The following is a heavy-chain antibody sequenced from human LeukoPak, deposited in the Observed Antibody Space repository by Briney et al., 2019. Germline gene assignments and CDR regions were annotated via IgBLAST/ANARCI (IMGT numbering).Heavy chain of an antibody. V-gene: IGHV1-18*04. Sequence: ASVKVSCKASGYTFFTYGVLWVRQAPGQGLEWMGWINPYNGETKYAQKFQGRVTITTDTSTSTAKMELRSLRSDDTAVYYCARGDRGHGVDFDYWGQGTLVTVSS. D-gene: IGHD2-21*02. CDR2: INPYNGET. CDR1: GYTFFTYG. J-gene: IGHJ4*02. CDR3: ARGDRGHGVDFDY.